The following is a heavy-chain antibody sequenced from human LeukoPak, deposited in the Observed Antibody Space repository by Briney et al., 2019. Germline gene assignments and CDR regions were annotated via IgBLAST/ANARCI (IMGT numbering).Heavy chain of an antibody. J-gene: IGHJ6*02. Sequence: PSETLSLTCTVSGVSIRSYYWSWLRQPAGKGLEGVGRIYTSGSTNYNPSLKSRVTMSVDTSKNQFSLKLSSVTAADTAVYYCARGGRYDFWSGSDYYYYGMDVWGQGTTVTVSS. CDR3: ARGGRYDFWSGSDYYYYGMDV. V-gene: IGHV4-4*07. CDR1: GVSIRSYY. CDR2: IYTSGST. D-gene: IGHD3-3*01.